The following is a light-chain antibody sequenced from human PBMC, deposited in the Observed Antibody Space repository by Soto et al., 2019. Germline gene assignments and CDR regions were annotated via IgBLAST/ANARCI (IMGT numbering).Light chain of an antibody. V-gene: IGKV3-15*01. CDR3: QKSYRSPPT. J-gene: IGKJ1*01. CDR1: QFVSSR. CDR2: DTS. Sequence: EIVVTQSPATLSGSPVERFTLSFRASQFVSSRLAWYQQRPGQVPRLLIYDTSTRAPGISARFSGSGSGTDFTLTISSLQPEDFATYYCQKSYRSPPTCGQGNKVDIK.